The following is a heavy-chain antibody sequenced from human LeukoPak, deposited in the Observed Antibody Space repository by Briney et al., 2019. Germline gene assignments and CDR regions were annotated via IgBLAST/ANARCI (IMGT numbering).Heavy chain of an antibody. V-gene: IGHV4-34*01. J-gene: IGHJ4*02. Sequence: SETLSLTCAVYGGSFSGYCWSWIRQPPGKGLEWIGEINHSGSTNYNPSLKSRVTISVDTSKNQFSLKLSSVTAADTAVYYCAKGSVVVLITDASSFDYWGQGTLVTVSS. CDR3: AKGSVVVLITDASSFDY. D-gene: IGHD3-22*01. CDR2: INHSGST. CDR1: GGSFSGYC.